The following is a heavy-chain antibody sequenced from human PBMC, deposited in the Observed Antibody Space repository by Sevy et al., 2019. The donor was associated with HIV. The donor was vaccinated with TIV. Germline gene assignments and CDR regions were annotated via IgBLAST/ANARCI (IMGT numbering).Heavy chain of an antibody. V-gene: IGHV3-11*01. CDR1: GFTFSDYY. D-gene: IGHD3-22*01. J-gene: IGHJ5*02. Sequence: GGSMRLSCAASGFTFSDYYMSWIRQAPGKGVEWVSYISRSGSTINYADSVKGRFTISRDNAKNSLYLQINSLRAEDTAVYYCARENTMIEEPGWFDPWGQGTLVTVS. CDR2: ISRSGSTI. CDR3: ARENTMIEEPGWFDP.